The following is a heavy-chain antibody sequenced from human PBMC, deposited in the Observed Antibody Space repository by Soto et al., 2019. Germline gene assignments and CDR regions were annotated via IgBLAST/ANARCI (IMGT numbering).Heavy chain of an antibody. J-gene: IGHJ4*02. Sequence: AGSMRHSSPSSGFTFSTEILNRIRQAPASVLERISYNSSSSSAIYYADSVKGRFTISRDNAKNSLYLQMNSLRDEDTAVDYCARQNYGSGSYLDYWGQGT. CDR1: GFTFSTEI. V-gene: IGHV3-48*02. CDR2: NSSSSSAI. D-gene: IGHD3-10*01. CDR3: ARQNYGSGSYLDY.